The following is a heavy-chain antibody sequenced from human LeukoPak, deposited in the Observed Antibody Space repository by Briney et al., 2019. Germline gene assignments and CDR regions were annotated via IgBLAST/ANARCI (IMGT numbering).Heavy chain of an antibody. J-gene: IGHJ3*02. D-gene: IGHD3-22*01. Sequence: GGSLRLSCAASGFIFSRYWMYWVRQAPGKGLVWVSHINPDGTSTNYGDFVKGRFTISRDNTKNTLYLQMNSLRVEDTALYFCASLTHYNSRSFAFDIWGPGTMVTVSS. CDR1: GFIFSRYW. V-gene: IGHV3-74*01. CDR2: INPDGTST. CDR3: ASLTHYNSRSFAFDI.